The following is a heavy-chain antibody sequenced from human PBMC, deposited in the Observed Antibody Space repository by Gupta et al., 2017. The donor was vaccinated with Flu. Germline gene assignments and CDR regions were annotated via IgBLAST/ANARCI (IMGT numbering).Heavy chain of an antibody. CDR1: GLIFSNYA. CDR2: ISGSGDNT. V-gene: IGHV3-23*01. D-gene: IGHD2-15*01. Sequence: EVQLLESGGDFARPGGSLRLSCAASGLIFSNYAMDWVRQAPGKGLEWVAAISGSGDNTYYADSVKGRFTISRDNLKTTLYLEMNSLRVDDTAVYYCAKERYLVSMVVENDWFDPWGQGTLVTVSS. CDR3: AKERYLVSMVVENDWFDP. J-gene: IGHJ5*02.